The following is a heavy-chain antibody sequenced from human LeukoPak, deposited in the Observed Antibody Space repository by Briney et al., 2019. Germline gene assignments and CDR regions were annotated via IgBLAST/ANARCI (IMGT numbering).Heavy chain of an antibody. D-gene: IGHD2-2*01. J-gene: IGHJ4*02. V-gene: IGHV4-4*09. CDR3: ARHLSRSAFYFDY. CDR2: IYTSGST. Sequence: SETLSLTCTVSGGSISSYYWSWIRQPPGKGLEWIGYIYTSGSTNYNPSLKSRVTISVDTSKNQFSLKLSSVTAADTAVYYRARHLSRSAFYFDYWGQGTLVTVSS. CDR1: GGSISSYY.